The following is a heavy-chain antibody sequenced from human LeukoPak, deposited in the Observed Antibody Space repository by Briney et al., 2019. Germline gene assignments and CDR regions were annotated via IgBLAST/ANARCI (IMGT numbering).Heavy chain of an antibody. CDR1: AYTFTSYY. CDR2: INPSGGST. CDR3: AREFDYYGDY. Sequence: ASVTLSCTASAYTFTSYYRQLRRHAPGQGLEWIGIINPSGGSTTYAQKFQGRVTMPRDTSTSTVYMELSSLRSEDTAVYYCAREFDYYGDYWGQGTLVTVSS. J-gene: IGHJ4*02. V-gene: IGHV1-46*01. D-gene: IGHD3-10*01.